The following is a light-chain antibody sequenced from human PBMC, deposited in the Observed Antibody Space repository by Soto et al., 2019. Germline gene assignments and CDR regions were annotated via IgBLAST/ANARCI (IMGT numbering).Light chain of an antibody. J-gene: IGLJ2*01. CDR3: PSYDSSLSGSV. CDR1: SSNIGAGYD. CDR2: GNS. V-gene: IGLV1-40*01. Sequence: QSVPTQPPSVSGAPGQRVTISCTGSSSNIGAGYDVHWYQQLPGTAPKLPIYGNSNRPSGVPDRFSGSKSGTSASLAITGLQAEDEADYYCPSYDSSLSGSVFGGGTQLTVL.